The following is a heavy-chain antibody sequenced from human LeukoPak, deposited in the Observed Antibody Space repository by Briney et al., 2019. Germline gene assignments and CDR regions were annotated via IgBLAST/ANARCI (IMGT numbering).Heavy chain of an antibody. V-gene: IGHV4-59*01. CDR3: ARATDYYDSSGGRNLYYYYYYYMDV. D-gene: IGHD3-22*01. Sequence: SETLSLTCTVSGGSISSYYWSWIRQPPGKGLEWIGYIYYSGSTNYNPSLKSRVTISVDTSKNQFSLKLSSVTAADTAVYYCARATDYYDSSGGRNLYYYYYYYMDVWGKGTTVTVSS. CDR1: GGSISSYY. CDR2: IYYSGST. J-gene: IGHJ6*03.